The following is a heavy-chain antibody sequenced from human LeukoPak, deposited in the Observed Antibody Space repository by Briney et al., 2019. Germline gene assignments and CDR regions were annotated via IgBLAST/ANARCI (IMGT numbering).Heavy chain of an antibody. V-gene: IGHV3-48*03. CDR2: ISSSGSTI. J-gene: IGHJ4*02. CDR1: GFTFSSYE. Sequence: PGGSRRLSCAASGFTFSSYEMNWVRQAPGKGLEGVSYISSSGSTIYYADSVKGRFTISRDNAKNSLYLQMNSLRAEDTAVYYCARSSHQTYYYDSSGYYFDYWGQGTLVTVSS. D-gene: IGHD3-22*01. CDR3: ARSSHQTYYYDSSGYYFDY.